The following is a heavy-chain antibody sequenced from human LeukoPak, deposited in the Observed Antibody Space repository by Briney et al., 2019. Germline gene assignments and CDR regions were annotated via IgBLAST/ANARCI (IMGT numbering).Heavy chain of an antibody. Sequence: SETLSLTCTVSGYSISSGYYWGWIRQPPGKGLEWIGSIYHSGSTYYNPSLKSRVTISVDTSKNQFSLKLSSVTAADTAVYYCARVPAYWGQGTLVTVSS. CDR3: ARVPAY. CDR1: GYSISSGYY. CDR2: IYHSGST. J-gene: IGHJ4*02. D-gene: IGHD2-2*01. V-gene: IGHV4-38-2*02.